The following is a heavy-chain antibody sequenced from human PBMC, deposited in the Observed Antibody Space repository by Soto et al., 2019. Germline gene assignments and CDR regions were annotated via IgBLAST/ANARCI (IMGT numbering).Heavy chain of an antibody. D-gene: IGHD2-8*01. V-gene: IGHV3-33*01. CDR3: ALIPESTSDAFDI. CDR2: IWYDGSNK. Sequence: GGSLRLSCAASGFTFSSYGMHWVHQAPGKGLEWVAVIWYDGSNKYYADSVKGRFTISRDNSKNTLYLQMNSLRAEDTAVYYCALIPESTSDAFDIWGQGTMVTVSS. CDR1: GFTFSSYG. J-gene: IGHJ3*02.